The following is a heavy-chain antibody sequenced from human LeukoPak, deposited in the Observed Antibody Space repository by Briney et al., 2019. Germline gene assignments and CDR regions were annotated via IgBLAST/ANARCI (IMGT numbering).Heavy chain of an antibody. CDR2: IKQDGSEK. CDR1: GFTFSNYA. J-gene: IGHJ1*01. Sequence: GGSLRLSCAASGFTFSNYALSWVRQAPGKGLEWVANIKQDGSEKYYVDSVKGRFTISRDNAKNSLYLQMNSLRAEDTAVYYCARDGIAAADPPDFQHWGQGTLVTVSS. V-gene: IGHV3-7*01. D-gene: IGHD6-13*01. CDR3: ARDGIAAADPPDFQH.